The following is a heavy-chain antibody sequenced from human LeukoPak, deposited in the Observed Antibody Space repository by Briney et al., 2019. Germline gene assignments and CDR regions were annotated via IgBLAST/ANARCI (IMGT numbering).Heavy chain of an antibody. D-gene: IGHD1-26*01. CDR2: ISGSGGST. CDR3: AKSLYSGTYYFWDY. Sequence: GGSLRLSCAASGFTFSSYAMSWVRQAPGKGLEWVSGISGSGGSTYYADPVKGRFTISRDNSKNTLYLQMNSLRAEDTAIYYCAKSLYSGTYYFWDYWGQGTLVTVSS. J-gene: IGHJ4*02. CDR1: GFTFSSYA. V-gene: IGHV3-23*01.